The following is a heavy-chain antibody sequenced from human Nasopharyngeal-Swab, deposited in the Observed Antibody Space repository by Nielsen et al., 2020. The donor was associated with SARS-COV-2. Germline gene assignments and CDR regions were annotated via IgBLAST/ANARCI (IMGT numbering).Heavy chain of an antibody. V-gene: IGHV3-21*01. CDR3: ARLTLAVTGMFGMDV. Sequence: GESLKISCAASGFTFSSYWMSWVRQAPGKGLEWVSSISSSSSYIYYADSVKGRFTISRDNANNSLYLQMNSLRAEDSAVYYCARLTLAVTGMFGMDVWGQGTTVTVSS. CDR1: GFTFSSYW. J-gene: IGHJ6*02. D-gene: IGHD6-19*01. CDR2: ISSSSSYI.